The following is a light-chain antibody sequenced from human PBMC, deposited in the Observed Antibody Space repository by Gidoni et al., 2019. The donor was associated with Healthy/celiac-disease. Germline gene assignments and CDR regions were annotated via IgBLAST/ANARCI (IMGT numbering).Light chain of an antibody. CDR3: QVWDSSSDHRV. J-gene: IGLJ3*02. CDR1: NIGSKS. Sequence: SYVLTQPPSVSVAPGQTARITCGGNNIGSKSLQWYQQKPGQAPLLVVYDDSDRPSGIPARFSGSNSGNTATLTISRVEAGDESDYYCQVWDSSSDHRVFGGGTKLTVL. V-gene: IGLV3-21*02. CDR2: DDS.